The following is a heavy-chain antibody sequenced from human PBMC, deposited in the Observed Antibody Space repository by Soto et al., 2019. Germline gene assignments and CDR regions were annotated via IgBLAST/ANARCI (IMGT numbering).Heavy chain of an antibody. J-gene: IGHJ6*02. CDR3: ARRRIGGMDV. Sequence: GESLKISCKGSGYTFTDYWIGWVRQLPGKGLEWMGIIYPGDSDTRYSPSFQGHVTITVDKSTSTAYLQWNTLKASDTAMYYCARRRIGGMDVWGQGTTVTVSS. V-gene: IGHV5-51*01. CDR1: GYTFTDYW. CDR2: IYPGDSDT.